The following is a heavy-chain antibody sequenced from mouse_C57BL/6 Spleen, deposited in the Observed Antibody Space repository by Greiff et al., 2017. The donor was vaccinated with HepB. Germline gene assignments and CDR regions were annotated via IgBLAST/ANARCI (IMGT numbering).Heavy chain of an antibody. CDR3: ARYCGSSYGYFDV. J-gene: IGHJ1*03. Sequence: VQLKQPGAELVRPGSSVKLSCKASGYTFTSYWMHWVKQRPKQGLEWIGNIDPSDSETHYNQKFKDKATLTVDKSSSTAYMQLSSLTSEDSAVYYCARYCGSSYGYFDVWGTGTTVTVSS. D-gene: IGHD1-1*01. CDR2: IDPSDSET. V-gene: IGHV1-52*01. CDR1: GYTFTSYW.